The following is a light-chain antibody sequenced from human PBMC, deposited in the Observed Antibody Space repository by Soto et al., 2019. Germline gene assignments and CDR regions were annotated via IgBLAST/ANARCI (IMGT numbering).Light chain of an antibody. CDR2: RAS. Sequence: DIQMTQSPSSLSASVGDRVTITCRASQIINTWLAWYQQKPGKAPKLLIYRASNLVSGVPSRFSGSGSGTEFSLTISSLQPDDFSIYYCQQYETYPRTFGGGTKVDL. CDR1: QIINTW. J-gene: IGKJ3*01. CDR3: QQYETYPRT. V-gene: IGKV1-5*03.